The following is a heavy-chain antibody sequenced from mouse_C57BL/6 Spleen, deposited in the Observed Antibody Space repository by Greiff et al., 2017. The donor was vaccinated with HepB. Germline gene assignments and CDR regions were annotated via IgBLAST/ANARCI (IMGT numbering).Heavy chain of an antibody. CDR2: IDPSDSET. J-gene: IGHJ2*01. D-gene: IGHD1-1*01. Sequence: QVQLQQPGAELVRPGSSVKLSCKASGYTFTSYWMHWVKQRPIQGLEWIGNIDPSDSETHYNQKFKDKAALTVDKSSSTAYMQLSSLTSEDSAVYYCAREGDYGSPFDYWGQGTTLTVSS. V-gene: IGHV1-52*01. CDR3: AREGDYGSPFDY. CDR1: GYTFTSYW.